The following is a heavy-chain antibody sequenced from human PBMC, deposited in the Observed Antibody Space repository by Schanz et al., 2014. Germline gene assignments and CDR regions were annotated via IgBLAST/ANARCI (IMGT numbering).Heavy chain of an antibody. CDR1: GFTFSDHF. Sequence: EVQLLESGGGLVQPGGSLRLSCAASGFTFSDHFMDWVRQAPGKGLEWVGHSRNKGHSYTSEYAASVKGRFTISRDDSKNTLFLQMNSLKTEDTAVYYCTTYCDGGCAIDNWGQGVRVIVSS. J-gene: IGHJ4*02. CDR3: TTYCDGGCAIDN. D-gene: IGHD6-19*01. CDR2: SRNKGHSYTS. V-gene: IGHV3-72*01.